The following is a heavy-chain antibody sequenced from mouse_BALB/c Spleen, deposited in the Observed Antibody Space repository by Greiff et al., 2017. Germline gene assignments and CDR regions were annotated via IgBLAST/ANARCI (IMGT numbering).Heavy chain of an antibody. CDR2: ISYSGST. J-gene: IGHJ3*01. CDR3: ARSGRYDGWFAY. V-gene: IGHV3-2*02. D-gene: IGHD2-14*01. Sequence: DVKLVESGPGLVKPSQSLSLTCTVTGYSITSDYAWHWIRQFPGNTLEWMGYISYSGSTSYNPSLKSRISITRDTSKNQFFLQLNSVTTEDTATYYCARSGRYDGWFAYWGQGTLVTVSA. CDR1: GYSITSDYA.